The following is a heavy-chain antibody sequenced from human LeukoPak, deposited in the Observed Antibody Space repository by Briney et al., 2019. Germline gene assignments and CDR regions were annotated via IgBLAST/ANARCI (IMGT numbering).Heavy chain of an antibody. CDR2: IISDGSST. CDR3: ARDGSLPDY. Sequence: PGGSLRLSCAASGFTFSNYWMHWVRQTPGKGLVWVSRIISDGSSTSYADSVKGRFTISRDNAKNTLYLQMNSLRAADTAVYYCARDGSLPDYWGQGTLVTVSS. V-gene: IGHV3-74*01. CDR1: GFTFSNYW. J-gene: IGHJ4*02.